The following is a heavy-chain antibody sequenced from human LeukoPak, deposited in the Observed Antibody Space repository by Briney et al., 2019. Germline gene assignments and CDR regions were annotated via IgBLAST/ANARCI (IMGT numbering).Heavy chain of an antibody. J-gene: IGHJ6*04. CDR2: INQDGSEK. V-gene: IGHV3-7*01. Sequence: NPGGSLRLSCAASGFTFSSYGMTWVRQAPGKGLEWVANINQDGSEKYYVDSVEGRFTISRDNAKNSLYLQMNSLRAEDTAVYYCAELGITMIGGVWGKGTTVTISS. D-gene: IGHD3-10*02. CDR1: GFTFSSYG. CDR3: AELGITMIGGV.